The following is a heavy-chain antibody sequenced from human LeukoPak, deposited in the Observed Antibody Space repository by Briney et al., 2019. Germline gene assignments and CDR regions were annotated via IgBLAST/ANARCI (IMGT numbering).Heavy chain of an antibody. CDR3: VRTGDTERFDY. V-gene: IGHV3-30*02. D-gene: IGHD3/OR15-3a*01. J-gene: IGHJ4*02. Sequence: PGGSLRLSCAASGFIFSNYGMHWVRQAPGKGLEWVALIRNDGSKKDYGDSVKGRFTISRDNSKSTLYLQMNSLRAEDTAMYYCVRTGDTERFDYWGQGPLVTVSS. CDR1: GFIFSNYG. CDR2: IRNDGSKK.